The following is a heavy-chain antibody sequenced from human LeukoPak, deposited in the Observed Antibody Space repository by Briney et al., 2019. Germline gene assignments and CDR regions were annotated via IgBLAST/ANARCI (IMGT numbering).Heavy chain of an antibody. V-gene: IGHV1-2*02. CDR3: ARSAIFGVVISWFDP. D-gene: IGHD3-3*01. Sequence: ASVKVSCKASGYTFTGYYMHWVRQARGQGLEWMGWINPNSGGTNYAQKFQGRVTMTRDTSISTAYMELSRLRSDDTAVYYCARSAIFGVVISWFDPWGQGTLVTVSS. J-gene: IGHJ5*02. CDR1: GYTFTGYY. CDR2: INPNSGGT.